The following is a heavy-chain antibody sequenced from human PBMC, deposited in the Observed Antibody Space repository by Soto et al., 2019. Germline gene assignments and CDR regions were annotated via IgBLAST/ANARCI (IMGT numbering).Heavy chain of an antibody. J-gene: IGHJ3*02. CDR3: AAERLPGIAAAGPGDDAFDI. D-gene: IGHD6-13*01. CDR2: IVVGSGNT. V-gene: IGHV1-58*02. Sequence: GASVKVSCKASGFTFTSSAMQWVRQARGQRLEWIGWIVVGSGNTNYAQKFQERVTITRDMSTSTAYMELSSLRSEDTAVYYCAAERLPGIAAAGPGDDAFDIWGQGTMVTVSS. CDR1: GFTFTSSA.